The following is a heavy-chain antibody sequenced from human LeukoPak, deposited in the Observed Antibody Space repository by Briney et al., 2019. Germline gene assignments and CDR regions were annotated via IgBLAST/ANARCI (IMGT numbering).Heavy chain of an antibody. Sequence: SGKSLSLSCTASGFTFNSFAMHWVRQAPGKGPEWVAVISFDGTKSNYVDSVKGRFTVSRDNSNNTLYLQMSSLRAEDTAVYYCARAPLGIVGASYGDYWGQGTLVTVSS. J-gene: IGHJ4*02. CDR1: GFTFNSFA. CDR2: ISFDGTKS. CDR3: ARAPLGIVGASYGDY. V-gene: IGHV3-30-3*01. D-gene: IGHD1-26*01.